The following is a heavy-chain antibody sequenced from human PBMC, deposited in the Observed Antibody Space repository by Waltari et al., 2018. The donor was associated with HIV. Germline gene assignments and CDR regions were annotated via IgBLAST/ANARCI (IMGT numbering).Heavy chain of an antibody. CDR2: IYYSGST. Sequence: QVQLQASGPGLVKPSETLSFTCTVPGGSISSSYWSWIRPPPGKGLEWIGYIYYSGSTNYNPSLKSRVTISVDTSKNQFSLKLSSVTAADTAVYYCARGSDYDFWSSVNFDYWGQGTLVTVSS. V-gene: IGHV4-59*01. D-gene: IGHD3-3*01. CDR1: GGSISSSY. J-gene: IGHJ4*02. CDR3: ARGSDYDFWSSVNFDY.